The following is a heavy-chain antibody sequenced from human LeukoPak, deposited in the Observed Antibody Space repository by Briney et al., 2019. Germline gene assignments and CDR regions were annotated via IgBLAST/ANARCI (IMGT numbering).Heavy chain of an antibody. Sequence: PGGSLRLSCAVSGFTFSSYSMNWVRQAPGKGLEWVSSISSSSSTIYYAASVKGRFTISRDNAKNSLYLQMNSLRAEDTAVYYCARVPEGTILGVLISPYYYYYMDVWGKGTTVTVSS. CDR3: ARVPEGTILGVLISPYYYYYMDV. V-gene: IGHV3-48*01. CDR1: GFTFSSYS. J-gene: IGHJ6*03. CDR2: ISSSSSTI. D-gene: IGHD3-3*01.